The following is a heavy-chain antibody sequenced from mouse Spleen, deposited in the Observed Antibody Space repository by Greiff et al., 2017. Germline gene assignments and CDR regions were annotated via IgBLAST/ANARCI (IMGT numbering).Heavy chain of an antibody. CDR1: GYTFTSYW. V-gene: IGHV1-50*01. Sequence: QVQLQQPGAELVKPGASVKLSCKASGYTFTSYWMQWVKQRPGQGLEWIGEIDPSDSYTNYNQKFKGKATLTVDTSSSTAYMQLSSLTSEDSAVYYCARGGLSSGRGFAYWGQGTLVTVST. D-gene: IGHD1-1*02. CDR2: IDPSDSYT. J-gene: IGHJ3*01. CDR3: ARGGLSSGRGFAY.